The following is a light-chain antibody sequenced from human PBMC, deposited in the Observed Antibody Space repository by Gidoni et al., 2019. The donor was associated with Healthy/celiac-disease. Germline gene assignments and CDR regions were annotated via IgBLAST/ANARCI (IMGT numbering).Light chain of an antibody. J-gene: IGKJ1*01. Sequence: DIQMTQSPSSLSAYVGDRVTITCRASQIISSYLNWYQQKPGKAPKLLIYAASSVQSGVPSRFSGSGSGTDFTLTISSLQPEDFATYYCQQSYSTPPTFGQGTKVEIK. CDR3: QQSYSTPPT. V-gene: IGKV1-39*01. CDR2: AAS. CDR1: QIISSY.